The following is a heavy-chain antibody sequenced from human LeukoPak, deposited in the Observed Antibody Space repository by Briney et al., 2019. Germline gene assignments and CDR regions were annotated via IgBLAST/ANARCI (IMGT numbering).Heavy chain of an antibody. V-gene: IGHV4-59*01. D-gene: IGHD6-13*01. J-gene: IGHJ4*02. CDR1: GGSISSYY. CDR2: IYYSGNT. CDR3: ASPSVAAAGPIDY. Sequence: PSETLSLTCTVSGGSISSYYWSWIRQPPGKGLEWIGYIYYSGNTNYNPSLESRVTISVDTSKNQFSLKLSSVTAADTAVYYCASPSVAAAGPIDYWGQGTLVTVSS.